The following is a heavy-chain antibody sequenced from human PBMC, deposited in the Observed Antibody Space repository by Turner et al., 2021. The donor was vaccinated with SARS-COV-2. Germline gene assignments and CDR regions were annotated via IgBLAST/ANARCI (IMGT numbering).Heavy chain of an antibody. Sequence: QVQLVDSGGGVVQPGRSLRLSCAASGLSFSNHAMHWVRQDSGKGLEWVAHISHDASWINYADSVKGRFTISRDNPKNTLYLEMNSLRPEDTAVYHCVREGQRLVFDYWGQGTLVTVSS. V-gene: IGHV3-30*04. J-gene: IGHJ4*02. CDR3: VREGQRLVFDY. CDR2: ISHDASWI. D-gene: IGHD6-19*01. CDR1: GLSFSNHA.